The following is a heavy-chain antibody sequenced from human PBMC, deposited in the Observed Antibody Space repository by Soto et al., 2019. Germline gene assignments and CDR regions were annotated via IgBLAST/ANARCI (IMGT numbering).Heavy chain of an antibody. D-gene: IGHD3-16*02. V-gene: IGHV3-30*18. CDR2: ISYDGSNK. Sequence: QVQLVESGGGVVQPGRSLRLSCAASGFTFSSYGMHWVRQAPGKGLEWVAVISYDGSNKYYADSVKGRFTISRDNSKNTLYLQMSSLRAEDTAVYYCAKDISAGYQAVDIWGQGTMVTVSS. CDR3: AKDISAGYQAVDI. J-gene: IGHJ3*02. CDR1: GFTFSSYG.